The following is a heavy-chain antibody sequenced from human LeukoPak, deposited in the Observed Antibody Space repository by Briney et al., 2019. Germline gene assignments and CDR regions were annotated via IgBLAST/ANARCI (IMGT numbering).Heavy chain of an antibody. D-gene: IGHD4-23*01. Sequence: ASVKVSCKVSGYTLTELSMHWVRQAPGQGLEWMGGIIPIFGTANYAQKFQGRVAITADESTSTAYMELSSLRSEDTAVYYCARDPDYGGNPGGVFDYWGQGTLVTVSS. CDR1: GYTLTELS. V-gene: IGHV1-69*13. CDR2: IIPIFGTA. J-gene: IGHJ4*02. CDR3: ARDPDYGGNPGGVFDY.